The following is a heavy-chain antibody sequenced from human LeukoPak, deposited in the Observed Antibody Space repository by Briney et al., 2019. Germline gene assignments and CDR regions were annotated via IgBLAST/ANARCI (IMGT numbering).Heavy chain of an antibody. CDR1: GGSAGSGSYY. J-gene: IGHJ5*02. D-gene: IGHD6-19*01. V-gene: IGHV4-61*01. CDR2: IHYSGST. Sequence: NPPETLSLTCTVSGGSAGSGSYYWSWIRQPPGKGLEWIGYIHYSGSTNYNPSLKSRVTISVDTSKNQFSLKLSSVTAADTAVYYCAREKSSGWFNWFDPWGQGTLVTVSS. CDR3: AREKSSGWFNWFDP.